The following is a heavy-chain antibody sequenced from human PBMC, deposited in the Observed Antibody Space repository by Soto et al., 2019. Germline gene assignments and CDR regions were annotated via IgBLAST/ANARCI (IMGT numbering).Heavy chain of an antibody. CDR2: IYHSGST. CDR1: GGSISSGGYS. Sequence: LSLTCAVSGGSISSGGYSWSWIRQPPGKGLEWIGYIYHSGSTYYNPSLKSRVTISVDRSKNQFSLRLSSVTAADTAVYYCARGSLGERRPFDYWGQGTLVTVSS. CDR3: ARGSLGERRPFDY. D-gene: IGHD3-10*01. J-gene: IGHJ4*02. V-gene: IGHV4-30-2*01.